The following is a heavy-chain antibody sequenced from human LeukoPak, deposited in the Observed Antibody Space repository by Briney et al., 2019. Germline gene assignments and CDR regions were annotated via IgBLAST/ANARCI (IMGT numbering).Heavy chain of an antibody. Sequence: ASVKVSFKASGYTFTSCYMHWVRQATGQGLEWMGIINPSGGSTSYAQKFQGRVTMTRDTSTSTVYMELSSLRSEDTAVYYCARYGEPNMIVPPLPVYWGQGTLVTVSS. D-gene: IGHD3-22*01. CDR3: ARYGEPNMIVPPLPVY. CDR2: INPSGGST. CDR1: GYTFTSCY. J-gene: IGHJ4*02. V-gene: IGHV1-46*01.